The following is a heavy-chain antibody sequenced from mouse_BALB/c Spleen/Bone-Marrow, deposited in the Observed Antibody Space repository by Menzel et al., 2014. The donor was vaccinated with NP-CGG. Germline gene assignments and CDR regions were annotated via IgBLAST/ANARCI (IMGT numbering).Heavy chain of an antibody. CDR2: INPFNDGT. Sequence: VQLKESGPELVKPGTSAKMSCKASGYTFTSYVIHWVKQTPGQGLEWIGYINPFNDGTKYNEKFKDKATLTSDKSSNTAYMELSSLTSEDSAVYYCARTGNYYGSSFDYWGQGTTLTVSS. V-gene: IGHV1-14*01. J-gene: IGHJ2*01. CDR1: GYTFTSYV. CDR3: ARTGNYYGSSFDY. D-gene: IGHD1-1*01.